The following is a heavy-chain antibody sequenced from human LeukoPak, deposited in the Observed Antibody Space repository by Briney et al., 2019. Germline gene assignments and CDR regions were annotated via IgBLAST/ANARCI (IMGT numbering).Heavy chain of an antibody. CDR1: GYTFTGYY. V-gene: IGHV1-2*02. CDR2: INPNSGGT. Sequence: ASVKVSCKASGYTFTGYYMHWVRQAPGQGLEWMGWINPNSGGTNYAQNFQGRVTMTRDTSISTAYMDLSSLRSDDTAVYYCAGGFITMVRGVIIPWFDPWGQGTLVTVSS. CDR3: AGGFITMVRGVIIPWFDP. J-gene: IGHJ5*02. D-gene: IGHD3-10*01.